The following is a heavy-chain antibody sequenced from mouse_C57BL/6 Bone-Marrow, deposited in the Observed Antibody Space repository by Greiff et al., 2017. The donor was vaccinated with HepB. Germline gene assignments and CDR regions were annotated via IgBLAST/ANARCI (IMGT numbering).Heavy chain of an antibody. D-gene: IGHD1-1*01. CDR3: ARIPIYYYGSTHWYFDV. CDR1: GFSLSTFGMG. CDR2: IWWDDDK. J-gene: IGHJ1*03. Sequence: QVQLKESGPGILQPSQTLSLTCSFSGFSLSTFGMGVGWIRQPSGKGLEWLAHIWWDDDKYYNPALKSRLTISKDTSKNQVFLKIANVDTADTATYYCARIPIYYYGSTHWYFDVWGTGTTVTVSS. V-gene: IGHV8-8*01.